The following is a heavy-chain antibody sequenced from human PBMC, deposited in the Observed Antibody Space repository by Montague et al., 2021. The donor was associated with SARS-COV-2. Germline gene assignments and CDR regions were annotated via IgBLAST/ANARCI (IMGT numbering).Heavy chain of an antibody. CDR1: GGSITRNYY. CDR3: ARPLVRGVPKAFDI. D-gene: IGHD3-10*01. CDR2: IYYSGTT. J-gene: IGHJ3*02. Sequence: SKTLSLTCTVSGGSITRNYYWGWIRQPPGKGLEWVGNIYYSGTTFINPSLESRVTISVDAPKNQFSLNLTSVTAADTAVYYCARPLVRGVPKAFDIRGQGALVIVSS. V-gene: IGHV4-39*01.